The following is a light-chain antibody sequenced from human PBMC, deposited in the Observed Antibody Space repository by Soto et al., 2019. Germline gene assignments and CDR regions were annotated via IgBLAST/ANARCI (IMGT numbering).Light chain of an antibody. V-gene: IGLV2-14*01. CDR1: SSDVGGYNY. CDR3: CSYTTSNTRQIV. CDR2: DVS. J-gene: IGLJ1*01. Sequence: QSALTQPASVSGSPGQSITISCTETSSDVGGYNYVSWYQQQPGKAPKFMIYDVSNRPSGVSNRFSGSKSGNTASLTISGLQAEDEADYYCCSYTTSNTRQIVFGTGTKLTVL.